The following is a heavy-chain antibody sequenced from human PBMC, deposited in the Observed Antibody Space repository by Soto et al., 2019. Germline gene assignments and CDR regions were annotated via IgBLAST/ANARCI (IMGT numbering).Heavy chain of an antibody. CDR1: GGSISSGGYY. J-gene: IGHJ5*02. CDR2: IYYSGST. Sequence: SETLSLTCTVSGGSISSGGYYWSWIRQHPGKGLEWIGYIYYSGSTYYNPSLKSRVTISVDTSKNQFSLKLSSVTAADTAVYYWARVFSDSTSFFDPWGQGTLVTVSS. CDR3: ARVFSDSTSFFDP. V-gene: IGHV4-31*03. D-gene: IGHD6-13*01.